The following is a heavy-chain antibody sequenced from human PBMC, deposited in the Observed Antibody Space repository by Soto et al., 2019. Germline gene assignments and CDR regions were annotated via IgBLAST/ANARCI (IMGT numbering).Heavy chain of an antibody. CDR3: ARGNYDFWSGSDKRSNAFDI. CDR1: GGSFSGYH. D-gene: IGHD3-3*01. Sequence: SETLSLTCAVYGGSFSGYHWSWIRQPPGKGLEWIGEINHSGSTNYNPSLKSRVTISVDTSKNQFSLKLSSVTAADTAVYYCARGNYDFWSGSDKRSNAFDIWGQGTMVTVSS. CDR2: INHSGST. V-gene: IGHV4-34*01. J-gene: IGHJ3*02.